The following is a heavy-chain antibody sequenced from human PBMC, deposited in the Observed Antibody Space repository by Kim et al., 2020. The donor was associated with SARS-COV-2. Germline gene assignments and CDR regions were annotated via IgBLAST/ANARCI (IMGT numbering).Heavy chain of an antibody. V-gene: IGHV3-33*06. CDR3: ANGGSSSSWAHLY. CDR1: GFTFSSYG. Sequence: GGSLRLSCAASGFTFSSYGMHWVRQAPGKGLEWVAVIWYDGSKKYYVDSVKGRFTISRDNSKNTLYLQMNSLGAEDTAVYYCANGGSSSSWAHLYWGQGTLGIVSS. D-gene: IGHD2-2*01. CDR2: IWYDGSKK. J-gene: IGHJ4*02.